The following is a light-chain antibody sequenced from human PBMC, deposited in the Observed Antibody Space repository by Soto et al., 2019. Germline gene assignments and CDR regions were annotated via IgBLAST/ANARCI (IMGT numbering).Light chain of an antibody. CDR3: TSYTTISTLYV. CDR1: SNDVGNYNY. Sequence: QSVLTQPASVSGSPGQSITISCTGTSNDVGNYNYVSWYQQHPGKAPKVMIYEVSNRPSGISNRFSGSKSGNTASPTISGLQAEDEADYYCTSYTTISTLYVFGSGTKVTV. CDR2: EVS. J-gene: IGLJ1*01. V-gene: IGLV2-14*01.